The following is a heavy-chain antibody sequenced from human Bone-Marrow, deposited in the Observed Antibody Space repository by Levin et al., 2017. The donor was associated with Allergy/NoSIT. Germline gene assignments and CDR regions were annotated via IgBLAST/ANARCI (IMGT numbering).Heavy chain of an antibody. Sequence: GESLKISCQASGYRFTSYWIGWVRQLPGKGLEWVGIIYPGDSDTRYSPSFQGQVTISPDKSTSTAYLQWSSLKASDTAMYYCARVEYGSGSPIHYYYYYMGVWGKGTTVIVPS. J-gene: IGHJ6*03. D-gene: IGHD3-10*01. V-gene: IGHV5-51*01. CDR3: ARVEYGSGSPIHYYYYYMGV. CDR1: GYRFTSYW. CDR2: IYPGDSDT.